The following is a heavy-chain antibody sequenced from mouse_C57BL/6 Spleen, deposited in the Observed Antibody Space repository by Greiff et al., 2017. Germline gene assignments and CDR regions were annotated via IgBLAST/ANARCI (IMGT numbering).Heavy chain of an antibody. CDR3: ARDGNSAAMDY. J-gene: IGHJ4*01. V-gene: IGHV1-42*01. CDR2: INPSTGGT. D-gene: IGHD2-1*01. Sequence: EVQLVESGPELVKPGASVKISCKASGYSFTGYYMNWVKQSPEKSLEWIGEINPSTGGTTYNQKFKAKGTLTVDKSSSPAYMQLKSLTSEDSAVYYCARDGNSAAMDYWGQGTSVTVSS. CDR1: GYSFTGYY.